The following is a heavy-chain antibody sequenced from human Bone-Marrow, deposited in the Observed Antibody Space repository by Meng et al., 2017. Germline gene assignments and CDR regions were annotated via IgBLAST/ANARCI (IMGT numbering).Heavy chain of an antibody. D-gene: IGHD1-26*01. CDR3: ARVVWGY. J-gene: IGHJ4*02. CDR2: INSDGSST. CDR1: GITFSSYW. Sequence: EGQLVESGGGLVQPGGALRLSCAASGITFSSYWMDWVRQAPGKGLVWVARINSDGSSTRYADSVKGRFTISRDNSKNTLYLQMNSLRAEDTAVYYCARVVWGYWGQGTLVTVSS. V-gene: IGHV3-74*01.